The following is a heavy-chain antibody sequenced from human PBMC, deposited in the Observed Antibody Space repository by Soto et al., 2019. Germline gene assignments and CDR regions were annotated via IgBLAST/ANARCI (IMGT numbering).Heavy chain of an antibody. CDR1: GFTFSSYA. D-gene: IGHD2-15*01. CDR2: ISGSGGST. Sequence: EVQLLESGGGLVQPGGSLRLSCAASGFTFSSYAMSWVRQAPGKGLEWVSAISGSGGSTYYADSGKGRFTISRDNSKNTLYLQMNSLRAEDTAVYYCAKDRSPIVVVVAVAAEWSYWGQGTLVTVSS. V-gene: IGHV3-23*01. CDR3: AKDRSPIVVVVAVAAEWSY. J-gene: IGHJ4*02.